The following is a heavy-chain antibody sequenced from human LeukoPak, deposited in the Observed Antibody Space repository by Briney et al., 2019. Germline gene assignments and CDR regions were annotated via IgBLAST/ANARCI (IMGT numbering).Heavy chain of an antibody. D-gene: IGHD2-15*01. Sequence: GRSLRLSCAASGFTFSSYGMHWVRQAPGKGLEWVAFIPYDGSNKFYADSVKGRFTISRDNSMGTLYLQMNSLRAEDTAVYYCAKESCSGGSCYYVVMATAYDYWGQGTLVTVSS. J-gene: IGHJ4*02. V-gene: IGHV3-30*02. CDR1: GFTFSSYG. CDR3: AKESCSGGSCYYVVMATAYDY. CDR2: IPYDGSNK.